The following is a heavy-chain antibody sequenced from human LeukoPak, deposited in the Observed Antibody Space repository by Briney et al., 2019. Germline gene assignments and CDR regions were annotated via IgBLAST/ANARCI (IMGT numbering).Heavy chain of an antibody. CDR3: ARNSYHYGMDV. D-gene: IGHD2-21*01. J-gene: IGHJ6*02. Sequence: SETLSLTCTVSGDSISSTSYYWGWIRRPPGKGLEWIGSIYYSGSTYYNPSFKSRVTISVDTSKNQFSLELSSVTAADTAVYYCARNSYHYGMDVWGQGTTVTVSS. CDR1: GDSISSTSYY. V-gene: IGHV4-39*01. CDR2: IYYSGST.